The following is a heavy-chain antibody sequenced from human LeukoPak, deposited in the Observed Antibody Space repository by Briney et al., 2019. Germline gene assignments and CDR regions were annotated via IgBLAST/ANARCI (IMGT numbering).Heavy chain of an antibody. V-gene: IGHV1-69*05. D-gene: IGHD3-22*01. CDR1: GGTFSRYA. J-gene: IGHJ4*02. Sequence: SVKVSCKASGGTFSRYAISWVRQAPGQGLEWMGGIIPIFGTTNYAQKFQGRVTITTDESTSTAYMELSSLRSEDTAVYYCATSSGYTHDFDYWGQGTLVTVSS. CDR2: IIPIFGTT. CDR3: ATSSGYTHDFDY.